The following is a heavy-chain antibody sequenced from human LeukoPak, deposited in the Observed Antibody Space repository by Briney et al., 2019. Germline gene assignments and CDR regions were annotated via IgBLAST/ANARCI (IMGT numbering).Heavy chain of an antibody. J-gene: IGHJ4*02. CDR2: ISAYNGNT. D-gene: IGHD3-10*01. Sequence: GASVKVSCKASGYTFTSYAMNWVRQAPGQGLEWMGWISAYNGNTNYAQKLQGRVTMTTDTSTSTAYMELRSLRSDDTAVYYCARSGVRGNFDYWGQGTLVTVSS. CDR1: GYTFTSYA. CDR3: ARSGVRGNFDY. V-gene: IGHV1-18*01.